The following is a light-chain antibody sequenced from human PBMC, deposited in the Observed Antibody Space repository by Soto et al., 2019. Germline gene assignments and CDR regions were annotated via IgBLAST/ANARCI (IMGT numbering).Light chain of an antibody. Sequence: QSAPTQPPSASGSAEQSATISCTGTSSDVGGYNYVSWYQQYPGKAPKLMIYKISKRRSRVPGRFSGSKSGNTASLTVSGLQAEDEADYYRSSYAGSSTWVFGGGTKVTVL. CDR3: SSYAGSSTWV. CDR1: SSDVGGYNY. CDR2: KIS. J-gene: IGLJ2*01. V-gene: IGLV2-8*01.